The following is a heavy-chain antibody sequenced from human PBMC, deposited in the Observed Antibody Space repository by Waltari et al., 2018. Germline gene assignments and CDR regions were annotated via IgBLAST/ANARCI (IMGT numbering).Heavy chain of an antibody. D-gene: IGHD1-1*01. CDR2: VLGSWRS. CDR3: ARDRGRGLFLDS. CDR1: W. Sequence: WWSWVRQSPVKGLECIGQVLGSWRSNYNPSLETRVSVSIDTSKKQFSLRMTSATAADTAVYYCARDRGRGLFLDSWGQGTLVTVSP. J-gene: IGHJ4*02. V-gene: IGHV4-4*02.